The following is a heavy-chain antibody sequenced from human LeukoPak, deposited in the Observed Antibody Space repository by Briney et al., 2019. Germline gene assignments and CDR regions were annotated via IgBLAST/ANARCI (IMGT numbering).Heavy chain of an antibody. V-gene: IGHV1-2*02. D-gene: IGHD6-19*01. Sequence: ASVKVSCKASGYTFIGCYLHWVRQAPGQGLDWMGWINPNTGATNYPQNFQGRVTMTRDTSITTAYMELSSLRSDDTAVYYCARDSPAVSGRYNSWGQGTLVTVSS. CDR2: INPNTGAT. CDR3: ARDSPAVSGRYNS. J-gene: IGHJ4*02. CDR1: GYTFIGCY.